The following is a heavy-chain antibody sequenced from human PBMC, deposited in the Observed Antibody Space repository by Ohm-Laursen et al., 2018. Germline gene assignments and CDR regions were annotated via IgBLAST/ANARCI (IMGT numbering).Heavy chain of an antibody. D-gene: IGHD5-12*01. J-gene: IGHJ4*02. CDR1: GFIFSDYG. CDR3: APGDRSGYESHY. V-gene: IGHV3-30*03. CDR2: ISTDGSNK. Sequence: SLRLSCSASGFIFSDYGMHWVRQAPGKGLEWVAAISTDGSNKNYAESLKGRFTISRDNSKNTLFLQMDSLRTEDTAVYYRAPGDRSGYESHYWGQGTLVTVSS.